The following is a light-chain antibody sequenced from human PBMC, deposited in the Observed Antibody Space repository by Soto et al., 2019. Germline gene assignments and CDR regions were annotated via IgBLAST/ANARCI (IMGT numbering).Light chain of an antibody. CDR2: DAS. CDR1: QSVISTY. Sequence: EIVLTQSPGTLSLSPGERATLSCRASQSVISTYLAWYQQKPGQAARLLIYDASSRATGIPDRFSGGGSGTDFTLTISRLEPEDFAVYYCQQFSSYPLTFGGGTKVDI. J-gene: IGKJ4*01. CDR3: QQFSSYPLT. V-gene: IGKV3-20*01.